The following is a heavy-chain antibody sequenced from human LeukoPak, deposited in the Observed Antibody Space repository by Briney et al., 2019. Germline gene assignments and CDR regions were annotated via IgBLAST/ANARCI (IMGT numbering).Heavy chain of an antibody. Sequence: GGSLRLSCAASGFTFSSYSMNWVRQAPGKGLEWVSAISGSGGSTYYADSVKGRFTISRDNSKNTLYLQMNSLRAEDTAVYYCAKDFSLTTEGFDYWGQGTLVTVSS. CDR3: AKDFSLTTEGFDY. V-gene: IGHV3-23*01. CDR1: GFTFSSYS. D-gene: IGHD3-3*01. J-gene: IGHJ4*02. CDR2: ISGSGGST.